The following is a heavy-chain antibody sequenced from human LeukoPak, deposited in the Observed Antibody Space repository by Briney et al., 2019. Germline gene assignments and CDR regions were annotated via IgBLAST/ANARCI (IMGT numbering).Heavy chain of an antibody. Sequence: GGSLRLSCVASGFTFSRYWMSWVRQAPGKGLEWVAKIKQDRSGVYYLDSVKGRFTISRDNAKNSLYLQMNSLRDDDTAVYFCTTGYSSGWYNEGNYWGQGTLVTVSS. CDR2: IKQDRSGV. V-gene: IGHV3-7*01. J-gene: IGHJ4*02. CDR1: GFTFSRYW. D-gene: IGHD6-19*01. CDR3: TTGYSSGWYNEGNY.